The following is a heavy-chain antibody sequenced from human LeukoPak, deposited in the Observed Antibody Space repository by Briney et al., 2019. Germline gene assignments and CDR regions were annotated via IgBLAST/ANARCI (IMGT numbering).Heavy chain of an antibody. CDR2: ISDNGGST. V-gene: IGHV3-64*01. Sequence: GGSLRLSCAASGFTFSSYSMNWVRQAPGKGLEYVSTISDNGGSTFYANSVKGRFTISRDNSKNTLYLQMGSLRPEDMAVYYCARALIAARPDSLFDYWGQGTLVTVSS. CDR1: GFTFSSYS. CDR3: ARALIAARPDSLFDY. J-gene: IGHJ4*02. D-gene: IGHD6-6*01.